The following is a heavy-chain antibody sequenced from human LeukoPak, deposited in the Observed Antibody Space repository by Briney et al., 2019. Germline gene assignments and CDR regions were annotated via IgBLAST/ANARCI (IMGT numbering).Heavy chain of an antibody. CDR1: GFTFSNAW. V-gene: IGHV3-33*06. Sequence: GGSLRLSCAASGFTFSNAWMSWVRQAPGKGLEWVAVIWYDGSNKYYADSVKGRFTISRDNSKNTLYLQMNSLRAEDTAVYYCAKDPTTEPFVWGQGTLVTVSS. J-gene: IGHJ4*02. CDR3: AKDPTTEPFV. D-gene: IGHD4-17*01. CDR2: IWYDGSNK.